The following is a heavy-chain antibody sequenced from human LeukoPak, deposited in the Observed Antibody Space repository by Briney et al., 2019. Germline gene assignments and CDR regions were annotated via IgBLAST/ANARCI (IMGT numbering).Heavy chain of an antibody. Sequence: ASVTVSCKASGYTFTIYGISWVRQAPGQGLEGMGWISAYNGNTNYAQKLQGRVTMTTDTSTSTAYMELRSLRSDDTAVYYCVRDHRYSNPTFDYWGQGTLVTVSS. CDR3: VRDHRYSNPTFDY. CDR1: GYTFTIYG. J-gene: IGHJ4*02. V-gene: IGHV1-18*01. CDR2: ISAYNGNT. D-gene: IGHD6-13*01.